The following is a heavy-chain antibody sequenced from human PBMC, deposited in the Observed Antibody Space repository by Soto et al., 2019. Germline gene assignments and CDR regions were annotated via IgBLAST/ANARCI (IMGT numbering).Heavy chain of an antibody. Sequence: AGGSLRLSCAASGFTFSDYYISWIRQTPGKGLEWLSYISSTSTFTNYADSVKGRFIISRDNAQKSVFLQMTSLTTEDTAVYYCARGSEITLSGVIPHHFDYWGQGALVTVSS. CDR1: GFTFSDYY. V-gene: IGHV3-11*06. D-gene: IGHD2-21*01. J-gene: IGHJ4*02. CDR3: ARGSEITLSGVIPHHFDY. CDR2: ISSTSTFT.